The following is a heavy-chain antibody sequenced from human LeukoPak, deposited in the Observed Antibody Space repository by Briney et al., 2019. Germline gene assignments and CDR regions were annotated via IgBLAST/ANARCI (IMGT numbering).Heavy chain of an antibody. V-gene: IGHV3-23*01. CDR2: IDGSGGTT. J-gene: IGHJ6*03. Sequence: SGGSLRLSCAGSGFTFSNYAMTWVRQAAGKGLEWVATIDGSGGTTYYADSVKGRFTIFRDNSENTLNLQMNSLRAEDTALYYCAEFPRGFGIIIIGHYYYYMDVWGKGTTVTVSS. D-gene: IGHD3-3*01. CDR1: GFTFSNYA. CDR3: AEFPRGFGIIIIGHYYYYMDV.